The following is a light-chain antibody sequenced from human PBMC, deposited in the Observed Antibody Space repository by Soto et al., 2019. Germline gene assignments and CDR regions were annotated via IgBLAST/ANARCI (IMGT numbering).Light chain of an antibody. J-gene: IGKJ1*01. CDR1: QSVSRN. Sequence: EILLTQSPASRFLCTGERATLSCKASQSVSRNLAWYQQKPGQAPRLLIYASSTRATGIPDRLSGSASGTEFTLTIRSLQSEDFAVYYCQQYDDWQTFGQGTKVDIK. CDR3: QQYDDWQT. CDR2: ASS. V-gene: IGKV3-15*01.